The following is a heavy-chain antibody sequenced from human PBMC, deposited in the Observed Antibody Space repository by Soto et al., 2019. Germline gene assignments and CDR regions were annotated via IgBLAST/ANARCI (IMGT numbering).Heavy chain of an antibody. D-gene: IGHD6-13*01. CDR3: AREKCIIMQQLGHHGLFDS. V-gene: IGHV1-3*01. CDR2: INAGNGNT. Sequence: PSVHVSCTASGYAFTSYAMPWVRQAPGQRREWMGWINAGNGNTKYSQKFQGRVTITRATSARTAHIELSSLRSEATAVHYWAREKCIIMQQLGHHGLFDSWGQGTLVTVSS. CDR1: GYAFTSYA. J-gene: IGHJ5*01.